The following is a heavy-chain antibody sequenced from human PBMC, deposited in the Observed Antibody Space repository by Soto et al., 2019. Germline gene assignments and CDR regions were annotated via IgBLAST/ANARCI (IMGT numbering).Heavy chain of an antibody. CDR3: AKDLSYYYGSGDKYYYGMDV. Sequence: GGSLRLSCAASGFTFSSYGMHWVRQAPGKGLEWVAVISYDGSNKYYADSVKGRFTISRDNSKNTLYLQMNSLRAEDTAVYYCAKDLSYYYGSGDKYYYGMDVWGQGTTVTVSS. D-gene: IGHD3-10*01. J-gene: IGHJ6*02. CDR2: ISYDGSNK. V-gene: IGHV3-30*18. CDR1: GFTFSSYG.